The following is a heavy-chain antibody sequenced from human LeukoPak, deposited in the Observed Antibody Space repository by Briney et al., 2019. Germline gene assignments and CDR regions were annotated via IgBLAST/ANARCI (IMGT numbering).Heavy chain of an antibody. CDR3: ARGSVYSYGYWGDY. CDR2: ISYDGSNK. J-gene: IGHJ4*02. D-gene: IGHD5-18*01. CDR1: GFTFSSYA. V-gene: IGHV3-30*04. Sequence: GGSLRLSCAASGFTFSSYAMHWVRQAPGKGLEWVAVISYDGSNKYYADSVKGRFTISRGNSKNTLYLQMNSLRAEDTAVYYCARGSVYSYGYWGDYWGQGTLVTVSS.